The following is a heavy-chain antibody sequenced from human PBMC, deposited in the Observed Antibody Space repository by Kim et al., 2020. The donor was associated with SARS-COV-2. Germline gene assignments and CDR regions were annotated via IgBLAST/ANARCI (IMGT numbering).Heavy chain of an antibody. D-gene: IGHD6-19*01. CDR2: IYSGGST. CDR3: ASPLRGIAVSGTGGSFDI. Sequence: GGSLRLSCAASGFTVSSNYMSWVRQAPGKGLEWVSVIYSGGSTYYADSLKGRFTTSTDTSTNTPYLQMNSLRAADTAAYYCASPLRGIAVSGTGGSFDI. V-gene: IGHV3-66*01. CDR1: GFTVSSNY. J-gene: IGHJ3*02.